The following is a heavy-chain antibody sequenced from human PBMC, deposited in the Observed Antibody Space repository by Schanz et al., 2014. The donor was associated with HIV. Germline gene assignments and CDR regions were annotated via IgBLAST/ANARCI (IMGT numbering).Heavy chain of an antibody. Sequence: QVQLVQSGAEMKKPGASVKVSCKTSGYTFTGYFMHWVRQAPGQGLEWMGWINPNSGGTNYAQKFQGRVTMTRDTSISTAYMEMRRLRSDDTAVYYCARDVPVDCTGINNCYTRKWFDPWGQGTLVTVSS. D-gene: IGHD2-2*02. CDR2: INPNSGGT. V-gene: IGHV1-2*02. J-gene: IGHJ5*02. CDR3: ARDVPVDCTGINNCYTRKWFDP. CDR1: GYTFTGYF.